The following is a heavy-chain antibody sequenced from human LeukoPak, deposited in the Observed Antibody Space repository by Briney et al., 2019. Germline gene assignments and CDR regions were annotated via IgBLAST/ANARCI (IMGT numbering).Heavy chain of an antibody. CDR1: GYTFTSYD. D-gene: IGHD6-19*01. V-gene: IGHV1-8*01. J-gene: IGHJ3*02. CDR2: MNPNSGNT. Sequence: ASVKVSCKASGYTFTSYDINWVRQATGQGLEWMGWMNPNSGNTGYAQKFQGRVTMTRNTSISTAYMELSSLRSEDTAVFYCAKDIAVAGTWGDAFDIWGQGTMVTVSS. CDR3: AKDIAVAGTWGDAFDI.